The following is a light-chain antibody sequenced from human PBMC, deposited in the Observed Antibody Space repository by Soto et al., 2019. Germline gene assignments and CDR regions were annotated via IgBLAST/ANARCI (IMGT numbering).Light chain of an antibody. Sequence: QSALTQPASVSGSPGQSITISCTGTSSDVGSYNLVSWYQQQPGKATKRMIYEVSKPPSGVSNRFSGSKPGNTASLTNSCLQADDEADYYCCSYAGSSTWVFGGGTKLTVL. CDR1: SSDVGSYNL. CDR3: CSYAGSSTWV. J-gene: IGLJ3*02. V-gene: IGLV2-23*02. CDR2: EVS.